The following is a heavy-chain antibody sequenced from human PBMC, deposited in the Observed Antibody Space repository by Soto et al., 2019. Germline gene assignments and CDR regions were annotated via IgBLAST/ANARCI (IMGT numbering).Heavy chain of an antibody. D-gene: IGHD1-1*01. V-gene: IGHV3-33*01. CDR2: IWYDGSNK. CDR1: GFTFSNYG. J-gene: IGHJ4*02. Sequence: SGGSLRLSCAASGFTFSNYGMHWVRQAPGKGLEWVAVIWYDGSNKYYADSVKGRFTISRDNSKNTLYLQMNSLRAEDTAVYYCARGMNVRCFDYWGQGTLVTVSS. CDR3: ARGMNVRCFDY.